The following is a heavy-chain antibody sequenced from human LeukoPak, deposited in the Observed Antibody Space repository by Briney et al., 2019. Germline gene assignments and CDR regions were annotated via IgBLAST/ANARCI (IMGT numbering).Heavy chain of an antibody. J-gene: IGHJ4*02. CDR1: GFTFSEFE. D-gene: IGHD2-15*01. CDR2: ISSGGTTI. Sequence: GGSLRLSCAASGFTFSEFEMNWVRQAPGKGLEWASDISSGGTTIFYADSVKGRFTISRDNAKNSLYLQINSLRDEDTAIYYCTRGLVVWGQGTLVTVSS. CDR3: TRGLVV. V-gene: IGHV3-48*03.